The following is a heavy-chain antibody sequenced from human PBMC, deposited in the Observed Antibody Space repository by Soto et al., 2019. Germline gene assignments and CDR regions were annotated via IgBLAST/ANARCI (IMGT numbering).Heavy chain of an antibody. V-gene: IGHV4-39*01. CDR2: IYYSGRT. CDR3: ARQRTTVVTQAYFDH. Sequence: SETLSLTCIVSCESISSSSYYWGWIRQPPGKGLEWIGSIYYSGRTYYNPSFKSRVTISIDTSKNQFSLKLSSVTATDTAVYYCARQRTTVVTQAYFDHWGRGALVTVS. D-gene: IGHD2-21*02. J-gene: IGHJ4*02. CDR1: CESISSSSYY.